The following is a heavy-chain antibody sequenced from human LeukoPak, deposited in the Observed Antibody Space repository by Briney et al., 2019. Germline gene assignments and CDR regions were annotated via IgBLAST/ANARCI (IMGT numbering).Heavy chain of an antibody. Sequence: ASVKVSCKASGYTFTGYYMHWVRQASGQGLEWMGWINPNSGGTNYAQKFQGRVTMTRDTSISTAYMELSRLRSDDTAVYYCARRQTGDDTVGYWGQGTLVTVSS. CDR1: GYTFTGYY. J-gene: IGHJ4*02. CDR2: INPNSGGT. D-gene: IGHD7-27*01. V-gene: IGHV1-2*02. CDR3: ARRQTGDDTVGY.